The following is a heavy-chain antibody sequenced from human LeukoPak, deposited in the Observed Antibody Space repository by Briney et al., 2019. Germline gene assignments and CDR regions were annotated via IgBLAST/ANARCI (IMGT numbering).Heavy chain of an antibody. Sequence: SETLSLTCTVSGGSISNYYWNWIRQPPGKGLEWIGYFYYSGSTNYNPSLKSRVTISVDTSKNQFSLKVRSVTAPDTAVYYCARDRSSSFNSAGGMDVWGQGTTVTVSS. D-gene: IGHD6-13*01. V-gene: IGHV4-59*01. CDR2: FYYSGST. J-gene: IGHJ6*02. CDR3: ARDRSSSFNSAGGMDV. CDR1: GGSISNYY.